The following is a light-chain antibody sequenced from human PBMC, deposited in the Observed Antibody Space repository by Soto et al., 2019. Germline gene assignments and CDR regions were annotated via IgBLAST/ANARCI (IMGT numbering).Light chain of an antibody. CDR3: QQYSDWPLT. J-gene: IGKJ4*01. CDR1: QSVSLS. Sequence: EIVLTQSPATLSVSLGDSATLSCRASQSVSLSLAWYQQKPGQAPRLLIFGASTRATGTPARFSGSGSETEFTLTISSLQSEDFAVYYCQQYSDWPLTFGGGTKVDIK. CDR2: GAS. V-gene: IGKV3D-15*01.